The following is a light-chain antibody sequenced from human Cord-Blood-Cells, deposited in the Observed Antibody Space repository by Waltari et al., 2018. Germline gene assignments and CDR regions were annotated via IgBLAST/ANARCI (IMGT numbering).Light chain of an antibody. CDR1: QSVSSSY. CDR2: VAS. J-gene: IGKJ2*01. Sequence: EIVLKQSPGTLSLSPGARATLSCRASQSVSSSYLAWYQQKPGQAPSLLIYVASSRATGIPDRFSGSGSGTDFTLTISRLEPEDFAVYYCQQYGSSPYTFGQGTKLEIK. V-gene: IGKV3-20*01. CDR3: QQYGSSPYT.